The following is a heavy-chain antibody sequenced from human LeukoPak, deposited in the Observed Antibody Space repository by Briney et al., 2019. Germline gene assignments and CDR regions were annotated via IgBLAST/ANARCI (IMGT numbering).Heavy chain of an antibody. Sequence: GGSLRLSCAASGFTFSSYAMSWVRQAPGKGLEWVSAISGSGGSTYYADSVKGRFTISRDNSKNTLYLQMNSLRAEDTAVYYCAKVTRPYCSGGSCYGFDYWGQGTLVTVSS. CDR3: AKVTRPYCSGGSCYGFDY. CDR2: ISGSGGST. CDR1: GFTFSSYA. V-gene: IGHV3-23*01. J-gene: IGHJ4*02. D-gene: IGHD2-15*01.